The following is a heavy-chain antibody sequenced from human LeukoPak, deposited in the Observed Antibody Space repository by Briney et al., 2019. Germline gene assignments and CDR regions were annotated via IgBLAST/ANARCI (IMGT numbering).Heavy chain of an antibody. D-gene: IGHD3-22*01. CDR2: IKQDGSEK. J-gene: IGHJ5*02. CDR3: AREPFTYYYGSSGYSP. CDR1: GFNFNKYE. V-gene: IGHV3-7*01. Sequence: GGSLRLSCAASGFNFNKYEMNWVRQAPGKGLEWVANIKQDGSEKYYVDSVKGRFTISRDNAKNSLYLQMNSLRAEDTAVYYCAREPFTYYYGSSGYSPWGQGTLVTVSS.